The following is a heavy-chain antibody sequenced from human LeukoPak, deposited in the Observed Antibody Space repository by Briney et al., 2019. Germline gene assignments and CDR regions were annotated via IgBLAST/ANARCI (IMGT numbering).Heavy chain of an antibody. V-gene: IGHV3-30*18. Sequence: GGSLRLSCAASGFTFSSYGMHWVRQAPGKGLEWVAVISYDGSNKYYADSVKGRFTISRDNSKNTLYLQMNSLRAEDTAVYYCAKDHSGYDHLSLTYWGQGTLVTVSS. CDR2: ISYDGSNK. D-gene: IGHD5-12*01. CDR1: GFTFSSYG. CDR3: AKDHSGYDHLSLTY. J-gene: IGHJ4*02.